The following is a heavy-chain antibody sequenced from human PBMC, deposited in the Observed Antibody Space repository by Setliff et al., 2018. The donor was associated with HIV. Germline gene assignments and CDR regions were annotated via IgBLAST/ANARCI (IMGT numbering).Heavy chain of an antibody. J-gene: IGHJ4*02. CDR3: AKVPSY. CDR1: GFTFSRNV. V-gene: IGHV3-23*01. Sequence: GGSLRLSCVASGFTFSRNVINWVRQAPVKGREWVSGISESGANTYYADSVKGRFTISRDNSKNTLYLQMDSLRAEDTAVYYCAKVPSYWGQGTLVTVSS. CDR2: ISESGANT.